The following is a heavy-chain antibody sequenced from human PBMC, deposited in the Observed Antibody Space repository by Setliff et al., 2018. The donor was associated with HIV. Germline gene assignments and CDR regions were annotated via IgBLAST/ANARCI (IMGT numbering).Heavy chain of an antibody. D-gene: IGHD3-22*01. J-gene: IGHJ4*02. Sequence: GGSLRLSCTASGLSISSYAMGWVRQAPGKGLEWVSAISGGGDRTYHADSVRGRFTISRDNSKNTVYLQMNSLRAEDTAEYYCAKELAASGLGYFDSWGRGILVTVSS. CDR2: ISGGGDRT. CDR1: GLSISSYA. CDR3: AKELAASGLGYFDS. V-gene: IGHV3-23*01.